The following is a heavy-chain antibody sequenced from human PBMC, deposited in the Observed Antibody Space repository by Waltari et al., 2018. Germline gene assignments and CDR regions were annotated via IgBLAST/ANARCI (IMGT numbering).Heavy chain of an antibody. D-gene: IGHD1-20*01. J-gene: IGHJ3*02. CDR2: IYWTDEE. CDR3: AHYKARDAFDI. V-gene: IGHV2-5*01. CDR1: GFSIATGGEA. Sequence: QITLKESGPTLVKPTQTLTLTCTFFGFSIATGGEAVGWIRQPPGKALEWLAIIYWTDEERYRPSLRSRLTITQDPSRNPVVLTVTNMDPVDTATYFCAHYKARDAFDIWGPGTMVTISS.